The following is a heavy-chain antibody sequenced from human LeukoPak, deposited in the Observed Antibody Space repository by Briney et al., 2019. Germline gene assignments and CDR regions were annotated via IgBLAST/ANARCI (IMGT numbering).Heavy chain of an antibody. V-gene: IGHV4-59*12. CDR1: GGSISSYY. D-gene: IGHD3-10*01. J-gene: IGHJ6*02. CDR3: SRGRYGSGSYLLNSYYYGMAV. Sequence: SETLSLTCTVSGGSISSYYWSWIRQPPGKGLEWSGYIYYSGSTNYNPSLKSRVTISVDTSKNQFALKLSSVTASGTGVYFFSRGRYGSGSYLLNSYYYGMAVWGQRTTVTVSS. CDR2: IYYSGST.